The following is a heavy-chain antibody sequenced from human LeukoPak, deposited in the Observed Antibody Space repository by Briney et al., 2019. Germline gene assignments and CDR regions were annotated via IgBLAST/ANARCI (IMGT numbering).Heavy chain of an antibody. CDR2: IIPILGIA. J-gene: IGHJ4*02. V-gene: IGHV1-69*04. Sequence: ASVKVSCKASGGTFSSYAISWVRQAPGQGLEWMGRIIPILGIANYAQKFQGRVTMTTDTSTSTAYMELRSLRSDDTAVYYCARVVAGYYFDYWGQGTLVTVSS. CDR3: ARVVAGYYFDY. D-gene: IGHD6-19*01. CDR1: GGTFSSYA.